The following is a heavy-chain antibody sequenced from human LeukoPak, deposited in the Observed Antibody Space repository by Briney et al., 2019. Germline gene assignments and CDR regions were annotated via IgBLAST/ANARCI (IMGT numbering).Heavy chain of an antibody. V-gene: IGHV3-48*01. CDR2: ISSRSSTI. D-gene: IGHD4-17*01. CDR3: ARKADYGDYPGAFDI. CDR1: GFTFSSYS. Sequence: GGSLRLSCAASGFTFSSYSMNWVRQAPGKGLEWVSYISSRSSTIYYADSVKGRFTISRDNAKNSLYLQMNSLRAEDTAVYYCARKADYGDYPGAFDIWGQGTMVTVSS. J-gene: IGHJ3*02.